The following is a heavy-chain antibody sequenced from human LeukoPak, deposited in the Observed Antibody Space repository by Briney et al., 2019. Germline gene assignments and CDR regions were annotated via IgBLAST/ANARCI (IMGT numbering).Heavy chain of an antibody. J-gene: IGHJ4*02. D-gene: IGHD3-3*01. V-gene: IGHV3-53*01. Sequence: PGGSLRLSCAASGFTVSSNYMSWVRQAPGRGLEGVAVIYSGGSTYYAASVKGRFTISRDNSKNTLYLQMNSLRAEDTAMYYCAKDFWSGYFLLSDWGQGTLVTVSS. CDR2: IYSGGST. CDR1: GFTVSSNY. CDR3: AKDFWSGYFLLSD.